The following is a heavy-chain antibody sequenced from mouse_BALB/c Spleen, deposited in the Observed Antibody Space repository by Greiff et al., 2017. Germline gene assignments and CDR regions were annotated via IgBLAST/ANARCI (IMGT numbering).Heavy chain of an antibody. J-gene: IGHJ3*01. CDR1: GFTFSDYY. D-gene: IGHD2-10*01. Sequence: EVQGVESGGGLVKPGGSLKLSCAASGFTFSDYYMYWVRQTPEKRLEWVATISDGGSYTYYPDSVKGRFSISRDNAKNNLYLQMSSLKSEDTATYYGAREEGTTYYGNYVFAYWGQGTLVTVSA. V-gene: IGHV5-4*02. CDR2: ISDGGSYT. CDR3: AREEGTTYYGNYVFAY.